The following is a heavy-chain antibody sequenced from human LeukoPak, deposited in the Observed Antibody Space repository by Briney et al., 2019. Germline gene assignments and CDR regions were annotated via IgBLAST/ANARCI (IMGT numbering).Heavy chain of an antibody. CDR2: TYYRSKWYN. J-gene: IGHJ4*02. CDR3: ARDMYVYDYDY. CDR1: GDSVYSSIDA. V-gene: IGHV6-1*01. Sequence: SQTLSLTCAISGDSVYSSIDAWNWIRQSPSRGLEWLGRTYYRSKWYNEYAVSVKGRITISPDTSKNQFSLQLNSVTPEDTAVYFCARDMYVYDYDYWGQGALVTVSS. D-gene: IGHD2-8*01.